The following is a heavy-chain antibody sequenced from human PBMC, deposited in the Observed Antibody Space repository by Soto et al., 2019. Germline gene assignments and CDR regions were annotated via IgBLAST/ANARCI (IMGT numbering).Heavy chain of an antibody. CDR2: IVVGSGNT. J-gene: IGHJ6*02. V-gene: IGHV1-58*01. D-gene: IGHD4-17*01. CDR1: GFTFTNSA. Sequence: SVKVSCKASGFTFTNSAVQWVRQARGQRLEWIGWIVVGSGNTDYAQKFQGRVTITRDMSTSTAYMELSSLRSEDTAVYYCAASNRRCKPHPYGMDVWGQGTTVTVSS. CDR3: AASNRRCKPHPYGMDV.